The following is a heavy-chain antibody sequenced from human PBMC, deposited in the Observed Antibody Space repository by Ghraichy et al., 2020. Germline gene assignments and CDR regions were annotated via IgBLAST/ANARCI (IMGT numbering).Heavy chain of an antibody. Sequence: GGSLRLSCAASGFTFSSYAMHWVRQAPGKGLEWVAVISYDGSNKYYADSVKGRFTISRDNSKNTLYLQMNSLRAEDTAVYYCARAYYYDSSVDDAFDIWGQGTMVTVSS. J-gene: IGHJ3*02. V-gene: IGHV3-30-3*01. CDR1: GFTFSSYA. D-gene: IGHD3-22*01. CDR2: ISYDGSNK. CDR3: ARAYYYDSSVDDAFDI.